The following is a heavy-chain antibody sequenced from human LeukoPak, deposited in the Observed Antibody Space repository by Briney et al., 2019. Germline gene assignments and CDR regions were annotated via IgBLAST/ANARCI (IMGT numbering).Heavy chain of an antibody. Sequence: PGGSLRLSCAASGFTVSSNYMSWVRQAPGKGLEWVSVIYSGGSTYYADSVKGRFTISRDNSKNTLYLQMNSLRAEDTAVYYCARDLSPDGITTFGVEEYYYYGMDVWGQGTTVTVSS. CDR1: GFTVSSNY. CDR3: ARDLSPDGITTFGVEEYYYYGMDV. V-gene: IGHV3-66*01. J-gene: IGHJ6*02. CDR2: IYSGGST. D-gene: IGHD3-3*01.